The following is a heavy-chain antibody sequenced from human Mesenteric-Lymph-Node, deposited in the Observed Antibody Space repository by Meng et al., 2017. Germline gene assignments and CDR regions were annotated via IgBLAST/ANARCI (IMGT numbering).Heavy chain of an antibody. V-gene: IGHV3-15*01. J-gene: IGHJ6*02. Sequence: GESLKISCAASGFTFSNAWMSWVRQAPGKGLEWVGRIKSKTDGGTTDYAAPVKGRFTISRDDSKNTLHLQMNSLKTEETAVYYCTTWLDTAMVRNYYGMDVWGQGTTVTVSS. CDR3: TTWLDTAMVRNYYGMDV. CDR1: GFTFSNAW. D-gene: IGHD5-18*01. CDR2: IKSKTDGGTT.